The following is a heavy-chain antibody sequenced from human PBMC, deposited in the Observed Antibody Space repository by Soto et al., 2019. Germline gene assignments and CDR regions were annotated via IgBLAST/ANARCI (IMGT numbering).Heavy chain of an antibody. CDR3: ARSSGGNFGIIIEGSYWFDP. V-gene: IGHV1-46*01. J-gene: IGHJ5*02. CDR1: GVTFTSYY. D-gene: IGHD3-3*01. Sequence: QVQLVQSGAEVKRPGASVKVSCKAPGVTFTSYYLNWVRQAPGQGLEWMGVINPHGGSTKYAQKIQGRSTVTGETSRSTVYMELSSLRSDDTAIYYCARSSGGNFGIIIEGSYWFDPWGQGTLVTVSS. CDR2: INPHGGST.